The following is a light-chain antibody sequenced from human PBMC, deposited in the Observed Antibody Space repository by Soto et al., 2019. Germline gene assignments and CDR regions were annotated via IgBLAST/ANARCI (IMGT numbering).Light chain of an antibody. CDR3: QQYNNWPKT. CDR1: QSVSSN. Sequence: EIVMTQSPATLSVSPGERATLSCRASQSVSSNLAWYQQKPGQAPRLLIYGASTRATGNPARFSGSGSGTEFTPTVSSLQSEDFAVYYCQQYNNWPKTFGQGTKVDIK. V-gene: IGKV3-15*01. J-gene: IGKJ1*01. CDR2: GAS.